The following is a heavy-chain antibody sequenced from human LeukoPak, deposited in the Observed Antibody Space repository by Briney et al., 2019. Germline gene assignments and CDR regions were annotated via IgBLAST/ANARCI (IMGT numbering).Heavy chain of an antibody. CDR1: GYTFTSYG. D-gene: IGHD3-22*01. CDR3: AMYYYDSSCYYHGDYFDY. V-gene: IGHV1-18*01. J-gene: IGHJ4*02. Sequence: ASVKVSCKASGYTFTSYGISWVRQAPGQGLEWMGWISAYNGNTNYAQKLQGRVTMTTDTSTSTAYMELRSLRSDDTAVYYCAMYYYDSSCYYHGDYFDYWGQGTLVTVSS. CDR2: ISAYNGNT.